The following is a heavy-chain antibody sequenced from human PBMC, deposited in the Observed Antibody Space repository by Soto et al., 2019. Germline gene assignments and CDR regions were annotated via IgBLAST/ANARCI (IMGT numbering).Heavy chain of an antibody. D-gene: IGHD5-12*01. J-gene: IGHJ5*02. V-gene: IGHV6-1*01. CDR2: TYFRSKWYN. CDR3: AKGDNLGPKTGYAFDP. CDR1: GDSVSSNTAS. Sequence: SQTLSLTCAISGDSVSSNTASWNWIRQSPSRGLEWRGRTYFRSKWYNDYAVSVKSRIIINPDTSNNQFSLQLNSVTPEDTAVYFCAKGDNLGPKTGYAFDPWGQGIMVTVS.